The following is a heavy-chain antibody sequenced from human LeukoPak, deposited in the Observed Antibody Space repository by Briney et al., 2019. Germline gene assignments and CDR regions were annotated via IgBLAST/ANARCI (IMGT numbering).Heavy chain of an antibody. V-gene: IGHV3-11*06. Sequence: GGSLRLSCAASGFTFSNYYMTWIRQPPGRGLEWISHISTDSSNTNYADSVKGRFTASRDNAQNSLFLQMNSLRAEDTAIYYCARLHSLAGAGTYDYWGQGTLVTVSS. CDR1: GFTFSNYY. CDR3: ARLHSLAGAGTYDY. D-gene: IGHD6-13*01. J-gene: IGHJ4*02. CDR2: ISTDSSNT.